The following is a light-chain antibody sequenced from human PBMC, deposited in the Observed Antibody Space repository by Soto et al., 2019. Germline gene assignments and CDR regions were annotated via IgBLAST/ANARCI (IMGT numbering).Light chain of an antibody. J-gene: IGLJ3*02. CDR2: SAY. V-gene: IGLV8-61*01. CDR1: SGSVSASYG. CDR3: VLYLGSGIWV. Sequence: QTVVTQEPSFSVSPGGTVTLTCGLSSGSVSASYGPSWYQQTPGQAPRRLIYSAYTRSSGVPDRFSGSILGNKAALTITGAQADDESDYYCVLYLGSGIWVFGGGTKHTVL.